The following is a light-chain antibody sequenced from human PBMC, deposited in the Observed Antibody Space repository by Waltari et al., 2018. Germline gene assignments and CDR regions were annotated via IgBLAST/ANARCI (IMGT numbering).Light chain of an antibody. CDR2: GAS. J-gene: IGKJ5*01. V-gene: IGKV3-15*01. Sequence: EIVMMQSPATLSVSPGERATLSCRASQSVSSNLAWYQQKPGQAPRLLIYGASTRATGIPARFSGSGSGTEFTLTISSPQSEDFAVYYCQQYNNWPPGTFGQGTRLEIK. CDR1: QSVSSN. CDR3: QQYNNWPPGT.